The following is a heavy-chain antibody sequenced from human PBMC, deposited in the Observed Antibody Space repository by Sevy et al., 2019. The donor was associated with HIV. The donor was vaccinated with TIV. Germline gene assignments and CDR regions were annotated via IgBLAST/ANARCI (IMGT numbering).Heavy chain of an antibody. CDR3: AKDGGALVRRGFLDY. Sequence: GGSLRLSCAASGFTFSSYAMSWVRQAPGKGLEWVSAISGSGGSTYYADSVKGRFTISRDNSKNTLYLHMNSLRAEDTAVYYCAKDGGALVRRGFLDYWGQGTLVTVSS. J-gene: IGHJ4*02. D-gene: IGHD6-13*01. V-gene: IGHV3-23*01. CDR1: GFTFSSYA. CDR2: ISGSGGST.